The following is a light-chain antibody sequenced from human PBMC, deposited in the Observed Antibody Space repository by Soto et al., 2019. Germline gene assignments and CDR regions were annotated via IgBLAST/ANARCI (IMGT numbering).Light chain of an antibody. Sequence: QSVLTQPASVSGAPGQRVTIACTGGSSNIGAGYDVHWYRQLPGTAPELLIYDNSNRPSGVPARFSGSKSGTSASLAITGLQADDEADYYCQSYDTSLSGWVVFGGGTKLTVL. CDR2: DNS. J-gene: IGLJ2*01. CDR3: QSYDTSLSGWVV. CDR1: SSNIGAGYD. V-gene: IGLV1-40*01.